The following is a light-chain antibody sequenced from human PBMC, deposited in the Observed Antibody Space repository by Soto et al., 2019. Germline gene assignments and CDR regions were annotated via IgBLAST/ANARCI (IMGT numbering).Light chain of an antibody. J-gene: IGLJ2*01. CDR1: GSSIGTNT. CDR2: GDN. V-gene: IGLV1-44*01. Sequence: QSVLTQPPSASGTPGQRVTISCSVSGSSIGTNTVNWYRQLPGTAPKLLIYGDNQRPSGVPDRFSGSKSGTSASLAISGLQSEDEAEYYCAAWDGSLNNVLFGGGTKLTVL. CDR3: AAWDGSLNNVL.